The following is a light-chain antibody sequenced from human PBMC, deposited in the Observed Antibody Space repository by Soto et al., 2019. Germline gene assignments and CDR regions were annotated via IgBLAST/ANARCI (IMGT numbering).Light chain of an antibody. CDR2: DAS. Sequence: EIVLTQSPATLSLSPGERATLSCRASQSVSSYLAWYQQKPGQAPRLLIYDASNRATGIPARFSGSGSGTVIPITSSILEPDYFVFYCCQHSSNWPLTFGGGTKVEIK. J-gene: IGKJ4*01. V-gene: IGKV3-11*01. CDR3: QHSSNWPLT. CDR1: QSVSSY.